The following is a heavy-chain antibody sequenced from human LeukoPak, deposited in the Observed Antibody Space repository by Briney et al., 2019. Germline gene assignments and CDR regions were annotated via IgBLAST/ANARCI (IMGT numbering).Heavy chain of an antibody. CDR2: INSGGGTT. D-gene: IGHD1-26*01. V-gene: IGHV3-74*01. CDR3: ARDTWGPEY. J-gene: IGHJ4*02. CDR1: GFTFSSYW. Sequence: RGSLRLSCAASGFTFSSYWMHWVRQAPGKGLVWVSRINSGGGTTNYADSVTGRFTISRDNAKNTLYLQMNSLKAEDTAVYYCARDTWGPEYWGQGTLVTVSS.